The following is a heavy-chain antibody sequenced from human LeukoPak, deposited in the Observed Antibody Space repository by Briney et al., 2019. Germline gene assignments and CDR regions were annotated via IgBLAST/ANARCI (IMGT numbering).Heavy chain of an antibody. CDR3: ARFSGIAAAGPEDLDY. V-gene: IGHV1-2*02. D-gene: IGHD6-13*01. CDR2: INPNSGGT. Sequence: ASVKISCKASGYTFTGYYMHWVRQAPGQGLEWMGWINPNSGGTNYAQKFQGRVTMTRDTSISTVYMELSSLRSEDTAVYYCARFSGIAAAGPEDLDYWGQGTLVTVSS. J-gene: IGHJ4*02. CDR1: GYTFTGYY.